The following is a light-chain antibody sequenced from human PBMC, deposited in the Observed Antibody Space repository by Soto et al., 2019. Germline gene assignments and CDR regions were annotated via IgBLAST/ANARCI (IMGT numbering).Light chain of an antibody. J-gene: IGKJ1*01. CDR1: QGISSD. V-gene: IGKV1-6*01. Sequence: AIQMTQSPSSLSASVGDRVTISCRASQGISSDLAWYQQKPGKAPKLLIFDASTLQSGVPSRFSGRGSATDFTLTISSLQPEDFATYYCLQSYNFPRTFGQGTKVEIK. CDR3: LQSYNFPRT. CDR2: DAS.